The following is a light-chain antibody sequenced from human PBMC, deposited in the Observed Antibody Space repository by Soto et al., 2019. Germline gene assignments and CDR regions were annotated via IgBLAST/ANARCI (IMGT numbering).Light chain of an antibody. CDR3: QHYSSSPIT. J-gene: IGKJ5*01. V-gene: IGKV4-1*01. CDR1: QSVLYSSNNKNF. CDR2: WAS. Sequence: DIVMTQSPDSLAVSLGERATINCKSSQSVLYSSNNKNFLAWYQQKPGQPPKLLIYWASTRQSGVPDRFSGSGSGTDFALTISSLQAEDVAVYYCQHYSSSPITVGQGTRLEIK.